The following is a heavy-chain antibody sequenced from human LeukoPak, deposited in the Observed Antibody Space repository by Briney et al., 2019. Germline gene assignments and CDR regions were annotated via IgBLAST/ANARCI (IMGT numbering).Heavy chain of an antibody. D-gene: IGHD3-22*01. Sequence: PSETLSLTCTVSGGSISSGGYYWSWIRQHPGKGLEWIGYIYYSGSTYYNPSLKSRVTISVDTSKNQFSLKLSSVTAADTAVYYCAGVYKETYDSSGYYLGGPVDYWGQGTLVTVSS. V-gene: IGHV4-31*03. CDR1: GGSISSGGYY. CDR3: AGVYKETYDSSGYYLGGPVDY. J-gene: IGHJ4*02. CDR2: IYYSGST.